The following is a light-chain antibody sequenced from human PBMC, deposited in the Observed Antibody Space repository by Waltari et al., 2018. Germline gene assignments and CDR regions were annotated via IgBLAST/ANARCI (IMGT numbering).Light chain of an antibody. CDR1: TSNIGRNY. CDR3: ATWDGSLTAWV. Sequence: QSVLTQPPSASGTPGQRVTIPCSGSTSNIGRNYVYWYQQFPGTAPKLLVYRNNGRPSGVPDRISGSKSGTSASLAISGLRSEDEADYYCATWDGSLTAWVFGGGTKVTVL. V-gene: IGLV1-47*01. J-gene: IGLJ3*02. CDR2: RNN.